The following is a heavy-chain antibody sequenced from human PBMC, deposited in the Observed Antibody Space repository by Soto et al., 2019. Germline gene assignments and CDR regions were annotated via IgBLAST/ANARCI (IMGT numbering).Heavy chain of an antibody. V-gene: IGHV3-64*04. D-gene: IGHD1-1*01. CDR2: IGGDGSNK. CDR3: ARDTWSMDV. CDR1: GFTFSTYA. J-gene: IGHJ6*02. Sequence: GGSLRLSCSASGFTFSTYAMHWVRQAPGKGLEYVSGIGGDGSNKYYADSVKGRFTISRDDSRNTLYLQMNSLRAEDTAVYYCARDTWSMDVWGQGTTVTVSS.